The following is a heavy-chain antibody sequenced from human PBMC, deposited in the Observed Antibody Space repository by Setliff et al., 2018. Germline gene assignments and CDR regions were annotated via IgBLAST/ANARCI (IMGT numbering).Heavy chain of an antibody. CDR1: GYIFTSYG. J-gene: IGHJ3*02. Sequence: GASVKVSCKTSGYIFTSYGISWVRLAPGQGLEWMGTINPSSGRTSYAQKFQGRVTMTRDTSTSTVYMDMSSLRSEDTAVYYCARDVFPYHYEGAFDIWGQGTMVTVSS. D-gene: IGHD3-22*01. CDR2: INPSSGRT. V-gene: IGHV1-46*01. CDR3: ARDVFPYHYEGAFDI.